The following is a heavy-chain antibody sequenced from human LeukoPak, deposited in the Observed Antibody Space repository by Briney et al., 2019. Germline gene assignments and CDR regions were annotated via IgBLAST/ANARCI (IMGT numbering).Heavy chain of an antibody. CDR1: GFTFSSYA. D-gene: IGHD4-17*01. V-gene: IGHV3-23*01. J-gene: IGHJ4*02. CDR2: ISGSGGST. CDR3: AKDHLHDYGWTYYFDY. Sequence: TGGSLRLSCAASGFTFSSYAMSWVRQAPGKGMEWVSAISGSGGSTYYADSVKGRFTISRDNSKNTLYLQMNSLRAEDTAVYYCAKDHLHDYGWTYYFDYWGQGTLVTVSS.